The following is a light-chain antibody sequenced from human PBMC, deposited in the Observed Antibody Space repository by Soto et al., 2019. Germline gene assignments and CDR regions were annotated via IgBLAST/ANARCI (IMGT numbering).Light chain of an antibody. CDR3: SSYTTSSSRV. CDR1: SSDVGGYNY. J-gene: IGLJ1*01. CDR2: DVS. Sequence: QPASVSGSPGQSITISCTGTSSDVGGYNYVSWYQQHPGKAPKLMIYDVSNRPSGVSNRFSGSKSGNTASLTISGLQAEDEADYYCSSYTTSSSRVFGTGTKLTVL. V-gene: IGLV2-14*01.